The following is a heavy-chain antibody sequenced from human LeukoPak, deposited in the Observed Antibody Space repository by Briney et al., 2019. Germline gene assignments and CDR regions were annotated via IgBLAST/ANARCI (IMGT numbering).Heavy chain of an antibody. CDR3: ASHGPYCGGDCYPTEFDY. Sequence: SETLSLTCTVSGGSISSYYWSWIRQPPGKGLEWIGYIYYSGSTNYNPSLKSRVTISVDTSKNQFSLKLSSVTAADTAVYYCASHGPYCGGDCYPTEFDYWGQGTLVTVSS. CDR1: GGSISSYY. CDR2: IYYSGST. D-gene: IGHD2-21*02. J-gene: IGHJ4*02. V-gene: IGHV4-59*01.